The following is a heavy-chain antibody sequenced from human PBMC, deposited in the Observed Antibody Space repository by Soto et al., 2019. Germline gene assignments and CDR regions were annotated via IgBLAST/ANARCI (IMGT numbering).Heavy chain of an antibody. CDR1: GFTFSSYG. CDR2: IWYDGSNK. V-gene: IGHV3-33*01. Sequence: QVQLVESGGGVVQPGRSLRLSCAASGFTFSSYGMHWVRQAPGKGLEWVAVIWYDGSNKYYADSVKGRFTTSRDNSKNTLYLQMNSLRAEDTAVYYCARDRQYSGSRSSFAPNYWGQGTLVTVSS. D-gene: IGHD1-26*01. CDR3: ARDRQYSGSRSSFAPNY. J-gene: IGHJ4*02.